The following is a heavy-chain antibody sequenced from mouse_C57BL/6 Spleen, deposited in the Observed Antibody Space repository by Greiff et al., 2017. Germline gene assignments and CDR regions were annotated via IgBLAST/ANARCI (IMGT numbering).Heavy chain of an antibody. J-gene: IGHJ3*01. CDR1: GYSITSGYY. CDR3: ASPPYYGSSYGGFAY. Sequence: VQLQQSGPGLVKPSQSLSLTCSVTGYSITSGYYWNWIRQFPGNKLEWMGYISYDGSNNYNPSLKNRISITRDTSKNQFFLKLNSVTTEDTATYYCASPPYYGSSYGGFAYWGQGTLVTVSA. CDR2: ISYDGSN. V-gene: IGHV3-6*01. D-gene: IGHD1-1*01.